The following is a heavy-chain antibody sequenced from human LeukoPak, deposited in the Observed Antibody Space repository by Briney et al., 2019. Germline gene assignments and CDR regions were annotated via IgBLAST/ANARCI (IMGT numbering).Heavy chain of an antibody. D-gene: IGHD2-2*01. Sequence: ASVKVSCKVSGYTLTELSMHWVRQAPGKGLEWMGGFDPEDGETIYAQKFQGRVTMTEDTSTDTAYMELSSLRSEDTAVYYCATGPDIVVVPAANAFDIWGQGTMVTVSS. V-gene: IGHV1-24*01. J-gene: IGHJ3*02. CDR2: FDPEDGET. CDR1: GYTLTELS. CDR3: ATGPDIVVVPAANAFDI.